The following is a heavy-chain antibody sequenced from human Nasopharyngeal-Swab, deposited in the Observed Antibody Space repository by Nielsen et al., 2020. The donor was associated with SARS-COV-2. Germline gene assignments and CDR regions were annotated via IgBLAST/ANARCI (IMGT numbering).Heavy chain of an antibody. D-gene: IGHD3-22*01. J-gene: IGHJ4*02. CDR3: ASGWCYDSSGAWGY. CDR2: ISSSSSYI. Sequence: WIRQPPGKGLVWVSSISSSSSYIYYADSVKGQFTLSRDNAKNSLYLQMNSLRAEDTAVYYCASGWCYDSSGAWGYWGQGTLVTVSS. V-gene: IGHV3-21*01.